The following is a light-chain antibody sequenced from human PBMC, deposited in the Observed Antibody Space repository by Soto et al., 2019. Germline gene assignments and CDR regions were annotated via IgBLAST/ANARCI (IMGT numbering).Light chain of an antibody. CDR1: QTVNNNY. CDR2: GTS. Sequence: EIVLTQPPGPLSVSPGDRVTLSCRASQTVNNNYLAWYQQKPGQAPRLLIYGTSTPATGTPARFSGSGSGTHFTLTVSILEPEDFAVYYCQQYGGSAPWTFGPGTKVDMK. J-gene: IGKJ1*01. CDR3: QQYGGSAPWT. V-gene: IGKV3-20*01.